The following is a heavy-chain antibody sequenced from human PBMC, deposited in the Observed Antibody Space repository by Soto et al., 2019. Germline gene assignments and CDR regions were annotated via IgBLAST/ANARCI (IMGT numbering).Heavy chain of an antibody. CDR1: SDSISSYY. V-gene: IGHV4-59*01. D-gene: IGHD6-13*01. Sequence: QVQLQESGPGLVKPSETLSLTCTVSSDSISSYYWSWIRQPPGKRLEWIGYISYSGSTDYNPSLKSRVTISGDTSQNQFSLNVSSVTAADTAVYYCARGTSWQLPFDYWGQGTLVTVSS. J-gene: IGHJ4*02. CDR2: ISYSGST. CDR3: ARGTSWQLPFDY.